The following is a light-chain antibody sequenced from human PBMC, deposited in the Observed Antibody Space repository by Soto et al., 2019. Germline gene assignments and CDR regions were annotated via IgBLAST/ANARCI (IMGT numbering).Light chain of an antibody. Sequence: EIVMTQSPATLSVSPGERATLSCRASQSVSSNLAWYQQKPGQAPRLLIYHASIRATGIPARFSGSGSGTEFTLTISNPQSEDFAVYYCQQYKNWPPWTFGQGTKVGIK. CDR3: QQYKNWPPWT. J-gene: IGKJ1*01. CDR2: HAS. CDR1: QSVSSN. V-gene: IGKV3-15*01.